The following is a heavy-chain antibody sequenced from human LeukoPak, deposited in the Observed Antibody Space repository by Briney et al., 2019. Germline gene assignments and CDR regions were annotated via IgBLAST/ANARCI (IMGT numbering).Heavy chain of an antibody. CDR1: GYTFTSYG. D-gene: IGHD3-10*01. V-gene: IGHV1-18*01. Sequence: ASVKVSCKASGYTFTSYGISWVRQAPGQGLEWMGWISAYNGNTNYAQKLQGRVTMTTDTSTSTAYMELRSLRSDDTAVYYWARDLEARYGSGSYYDYWGQGTLVTVSS. CDR2: ISAYNGNT. CDR3: ARDLEARYGSGSYYDY. J-gene: IGHJ4*02.